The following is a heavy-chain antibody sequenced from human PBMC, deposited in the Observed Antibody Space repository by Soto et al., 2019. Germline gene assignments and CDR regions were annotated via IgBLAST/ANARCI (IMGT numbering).Heavy chain of an antibody. D-gene: IGHD5-18*01. CDR3: ARNPYTYGGFDY. CDR1: RKSIRSSKFY. CDR2: IYYSGST. J-gene: IGHJ4*02. Sequence: SEALALTCTISRKSIRSSKFYEGWSRQPPGKGLEWIGNIYYSGSTYYNPSLKSRVTMSVDTSKNQFSLNLSSVTDSDTAVYYCARNPYTYGGFDYWGQGTLVTVSS. V-gene: IGHV4-39*01.